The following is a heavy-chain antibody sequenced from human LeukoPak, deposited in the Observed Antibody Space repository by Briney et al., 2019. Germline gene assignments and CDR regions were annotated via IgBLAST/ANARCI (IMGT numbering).Heavy chain of an antibody. J-gene: IGHJ4*02. CDR1: GVTFSNYV. D-gene: IGHD6-13*01. CDR3: AKEPRRYSRTGGYFEY. V-gene: IGHV3-30*18. CDR2: ISYDGSNK. Sequence: GGSLRLSCAASGVTFSNYVMHWVRQAPGKGLEWVALISYDGSNKYYADSVKGRFTISRDNSKTMLYLQVNSLRAEDTAVYYCAKEPRRYSRTGGYFEYWGKGTLVTVPS.